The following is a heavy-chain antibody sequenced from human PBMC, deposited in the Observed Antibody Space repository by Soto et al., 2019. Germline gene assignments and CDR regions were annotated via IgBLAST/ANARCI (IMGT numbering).Heavy chain of an antibody. Sequence: ASVKVSCKASGGTFSSYAISWVRQAPGQGLEWMGGIIPIFGTANYAQKFQGRVTITADESTSTAYMELSSLRSEDTAVYYCARERSYYYDSSGFYYYYGMDVWGQGTTVTVSS. J-gene: IGHJ6*02. CDR3: ARERSYYYDSSGFYYYYGMDV. D-gene: IGHD3-22*01. CDR1: GGTFSSYA. V-gene: IGHV1-69*13. CDR2: IIPIFGTA.